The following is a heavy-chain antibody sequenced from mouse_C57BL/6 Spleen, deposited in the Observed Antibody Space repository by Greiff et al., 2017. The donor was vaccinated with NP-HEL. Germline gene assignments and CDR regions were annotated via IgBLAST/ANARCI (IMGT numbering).Heavy chain of an antibody. V-gene: IGHV1-81*01. D-gene: IGHD1-1*01. CDR2: IYPRSGNT. CDR3: ASHYYGSSYRYFDY. CDR1: GYTFTSYG. J-gene: IGHJ2*01. Sequence: VKLMASGAELARPGASVKLSCKASGYTFTSYGISWVKQRTGQGLEWIGEIYPRSGNTYYNEKFKGKATLTADKSSSTAYMELRSLTSEDSAVYFCASHYYGSSYRYFDYWGQGTTLTVSS.